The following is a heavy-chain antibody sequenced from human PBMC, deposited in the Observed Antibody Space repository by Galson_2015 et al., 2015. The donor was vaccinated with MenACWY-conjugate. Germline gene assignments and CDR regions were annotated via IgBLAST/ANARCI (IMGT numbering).Heavy chain of an antibody. D-gene: IGHD3-22*01. Sequence: SLRLSCAASGFTFSSYSMNWVRQAPGKGLEWVSSITISSSYIYYADSVKGRFTISRDNAKNSLYLQMNSLRAEDTAVYYCARDLNPFYYDSNGYFYWGQGTLVTVSS. J-gene: IGHJ4*02. CDR1: GFTFSSYS. CDR3: ARDLNPFYYDSNGYFY. CDR2: ITISSSYI. V-gene: IGHV3-21*01.